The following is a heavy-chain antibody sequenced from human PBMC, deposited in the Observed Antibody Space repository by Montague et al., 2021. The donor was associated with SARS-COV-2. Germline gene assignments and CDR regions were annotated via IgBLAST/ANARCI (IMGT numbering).Heavy chain of an antibody. CDR3: ARGYDFWSGGYYYYGMDV. J-gene: IGHJ6*02. Sequence: FQSLSWAASGFTFSSYSMNLFRQAPVKGLEWVSSISSSSSYIYYSDSVNVRFTISRDNAKNSLYLQMNSLRAEDTAVYYCARGYDFWSGGYYYYGMDVWGQETTVTVSS. CDR2: ISSSSSYI. V-gene: IGHV3-21*01. CDR1: GFTFSSYS. D-gene: IGHD3-3*01.